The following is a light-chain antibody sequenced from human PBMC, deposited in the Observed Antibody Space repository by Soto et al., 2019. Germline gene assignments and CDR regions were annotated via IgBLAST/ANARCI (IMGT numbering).Light chain of an antibody. Sequence: QSVLTQPASVSESPGQSIPISCTGTSRDVGTYNSVCWYQQHTGKAPKLIISEVSNRRSGVSNRFSGSKSGNSASLTISGLQSEDEADDYCIADTPSSTGVFGGETQLTVL. CDR3: IADTPSSTGV. V-gene: IGLV2-14*01. CDR1: SRDVGTYNS. J-gene: IGLJ3*02. CDR2: EVS.